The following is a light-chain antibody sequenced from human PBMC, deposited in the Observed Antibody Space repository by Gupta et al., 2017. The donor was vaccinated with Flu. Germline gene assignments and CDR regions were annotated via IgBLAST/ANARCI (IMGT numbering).Light chain of an antibody. Sequence: DVQMTQSPSTLSASVGDRVTITCRASHSVSVWLAWYQQKPGKAPKLLISKASTLESGVPSRFSGSGSGTEFTLTISRLQPEDFATYYCQEYNTYSFTFGQGTRLDIK. CDR2: KAS. V-gene: IGKV1-5*03. CDR1: HSVSVW. CDR3: QEYNTYSFT. J-gene: IGKJ5*01.